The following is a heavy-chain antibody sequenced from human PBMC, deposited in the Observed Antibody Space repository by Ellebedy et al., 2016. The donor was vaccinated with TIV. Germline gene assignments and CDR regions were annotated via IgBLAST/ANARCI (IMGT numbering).Heavy chain of an antibody. J-gene: IGHJ4*02. CDR2: IKQDGSEK. CDR3: ARDSYDFWSGYYYSYFDY. V-gene: IGHV3-7*01. D-gene: IGHD3-3*01. CDR1: GFTFSSYW. Sequence: GGSLRLSCAASGFTFSSYWMSWVRQAPGKGLEWVVNIKQDGSEKYYVDSVKGRFTISRDNAKNSLYLQMNSLRAEDTAVYYCARDSYDFWSGYYYSYFDYWGQGTLVTVSS.